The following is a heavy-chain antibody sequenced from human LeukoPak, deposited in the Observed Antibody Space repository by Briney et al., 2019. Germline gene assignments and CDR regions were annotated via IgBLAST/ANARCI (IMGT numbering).Heavy chain of an antibody. V-gene: IGHV2-5*02. Sequence: ESGPTLVNPTQTLTLTCTFSGFSLSTSGVGVGWNRQPPGKALEWLALIYWDDDKRYSPSLKSRLTITKDTSKDQVVLTMTNMDPVDTATYYCAHIVTTVATVDYWGQGTLVTVSS. D-gene: IGHD4-23*01. CDR2: IYWDDDK. CDR3: AHIVTTVATVDY. CDR1: GFSLSTSGVG. J-gene: IGHJ4*02.